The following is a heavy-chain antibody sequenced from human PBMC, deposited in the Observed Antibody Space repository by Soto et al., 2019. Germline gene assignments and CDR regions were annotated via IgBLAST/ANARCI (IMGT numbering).Heavy chain of an antibody. CDR1: GFSFSSYG. Sequence: HPGGSLRLSCAASGFSFSSYGVHWVRQAPGKGLEWVAVISYDGSNKYYADSVKGRFTISRDNSKNTLYLQMNSLRAEDTAVYYCARDGPPAIAVAGTYYYYYGMDVWGQGTTVTVSS. V-gene: IGHV3-30*03. D-gene: IGHD6-19*01. CDR3: ARDGPPAIAVAGTYYYYYGMDV. CDR2: ISYDGSNK. J-gene: IGHJ6*02.